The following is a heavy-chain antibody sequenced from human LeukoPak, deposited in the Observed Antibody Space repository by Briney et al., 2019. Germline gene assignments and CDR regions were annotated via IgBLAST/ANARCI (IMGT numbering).Heavy chain of an antibody. V-gene: IGHV4-30-2*02. CDR1: GGSISSGGYS. CDR2: INHSGST. Sequence: SQTLSLTCAVSGGSISSGGYSWSWIRQPPGKGLEWIGYINHSGSTYYNPSLKSRVTISVDTSKNQFSLKLSSVTAADTAVYYCARRVTIFGKGFFDYWGQGTLVTVSS. D-gene: IGHD3-3*01. J-gene: IGHJ4*02. CDR3: ARRVTIFGKGFFDY.